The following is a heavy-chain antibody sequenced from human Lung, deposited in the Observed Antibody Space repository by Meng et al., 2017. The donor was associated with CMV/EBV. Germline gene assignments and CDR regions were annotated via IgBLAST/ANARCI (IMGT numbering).Heavy chain of an antibody. CDR1: FSLNPPTVG. V-gene: IGHV2-5*02. D-gene: IGHD4-11*01. CDR3: ARRPTVAEGVYYFDY. CDR2: IYWDDDK. Sequence: FSLNPPTVGVGWIRQPPRNALEWLALIYWDDDKRYNSSLKSRLTITKDTSKNQVVLTLANLDPLDTATYYCARRPTVAEGVYYFDYWGQGTLVTVSS. J-gene: IGHJ4*02.